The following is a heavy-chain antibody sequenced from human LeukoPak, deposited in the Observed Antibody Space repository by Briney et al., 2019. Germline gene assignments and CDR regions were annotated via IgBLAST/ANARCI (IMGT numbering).Heavy chain of an antibody. D-gene: IGHD2-15*01. CDR1: GGSISSGGYY. Sequence: SETLSLTCTVSGGSISSGGYYWSWIRQHPGKGLEWIGYIYYSGSTYYNPSLKSRVTISVDTSKNQFSLKLSSVTAADTAVYYCARYCSGGPRRAWFDPWGQGTLVTVSS. V-gene: IGHV4-31*03. J-gene: IGHJ5*02. CDR2: IYYSGST. CDR3: ARYCSGGPRRAWFDP.